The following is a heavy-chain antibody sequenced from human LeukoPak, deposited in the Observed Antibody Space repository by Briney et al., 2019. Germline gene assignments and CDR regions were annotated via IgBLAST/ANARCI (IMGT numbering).Heavy chain of an antibody. Sequence: HTGGSLRLSCTASGFTFGDYAMSWFRQAPGKGLEWIGFIRSKAYGGTTEYAASVKGRFTISRDDSKSIAYLQMNSLKTEDTAVYYCTRDQGGYYDSSGSSGGDYWGQGTLVTVSS. CDR1: GFTFGDYA. CDR2: IRSKAYGGTT. D-gene: IGHD3-22*01. V-gene: IGHV3-49*03. CDR3: TRDQGGYYDSSGSSGGDY. J-gene: IGHJ4*02.